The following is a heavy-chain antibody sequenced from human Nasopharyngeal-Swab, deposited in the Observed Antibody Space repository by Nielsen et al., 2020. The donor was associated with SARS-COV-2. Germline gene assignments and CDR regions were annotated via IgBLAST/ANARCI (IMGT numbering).Heavy chain of an antibody. CDR3: AKGGNDSSGYYYVFGDWFDP. D-gene: IGHD3-22*01. CDR1: GGSISSYY. V-gene: IGHV4-59*01. CDR2: IYYSGST. Sequence: SETLSLTCTVSGGSISSYYWSWIRQPPGKGLEWIGYIYYSGSTNYNPSLKGRVTISVDTSKNQFSLKLSSVTAADTAVYYCAKGGNDSSGYYYVFGDWFDPWGQGTLVTVSS. J-gene: IGHJ5*02.